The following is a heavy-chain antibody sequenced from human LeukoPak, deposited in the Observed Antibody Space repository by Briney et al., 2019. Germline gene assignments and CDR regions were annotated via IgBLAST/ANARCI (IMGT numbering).Heavy chain of an antibody. CDR3: ARDDGREFDY. D-gene: IGHD1-26*01. J-gene: IGHJ4*02. Sequence: GGSLRLSCAASGFTFSNYWMHWVRQAPGKGLVWVSRISSDGSSTSYADSVKGRFTISRDNTKNTLYLQMNSLRAEDTAVYYCARDDGREFDYWGQGTLVTVSS. V-gene: IGHV3-74*01. CDR1: GFTFSNYW. CDR2: ISSDGSST.